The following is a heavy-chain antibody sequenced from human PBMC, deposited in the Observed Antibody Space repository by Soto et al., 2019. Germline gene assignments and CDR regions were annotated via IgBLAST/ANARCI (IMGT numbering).Heavy chain of an antibody. J-gene: IGHJ3*02. V-gene: IGHV5-51*01. CDR3: ARQTVYNWNYVRAFDI. D-gene: IGHD1-7*01. CDR2: IYPGDSDT. Sequence: EVQLVQSGAEVKKPGESLKISCKGSGYSFTSYWIGWVRQMPGKGLEWMGIIYPGDSDTRYSPSFQGQVTISADKSISTAYLQWSSLKASDTAMYYCARQTVYNWNYVRAFDIWGQGTMVTVSS. CDR1: GYSFTSYW.